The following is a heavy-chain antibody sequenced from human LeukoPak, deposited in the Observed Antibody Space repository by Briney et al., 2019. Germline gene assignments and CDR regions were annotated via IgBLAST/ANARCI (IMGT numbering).Heavy chain of an antibody. D-gene: IGHD2-8*01. CDR1: GFTFSSYS. V-gene: IGHV3-21*01. Sequence: PGGSLRLSCAASGFTFSSYSMNWVRQTPGKGLEWVSSISSSSSYIYYADSVKGRFTISRDNAKNSLYPQMNSLRAEDTAVYYCAREGYAIWFDPWGQGTLVTVSS. CDR3: AREGYAIWFDP. J-gene: IGHJ5*02. CDR2: ISSSSSYI.